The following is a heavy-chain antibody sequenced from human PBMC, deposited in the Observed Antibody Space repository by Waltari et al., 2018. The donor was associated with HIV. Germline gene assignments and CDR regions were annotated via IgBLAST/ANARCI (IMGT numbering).Heavy chain of an antibody. CDR3: ARGLGGSYYYGVDV. V-gene: IGHV1-18*01. CDR1: GYIFTNYG. J-gene: IGHJ6*02. CDR2: ISGYNT. Sequence: QVHLVQSGAEVKMPGASVRVSCKTSGYIFTNYGVSWVRQAPGQGLEWLGWISGYNTNYAQRLQGRVTLTTDTSTSTAYMGLRSLRSDDTAVYYCARGLGGSYYYGVDVWGQGTTVTVS.